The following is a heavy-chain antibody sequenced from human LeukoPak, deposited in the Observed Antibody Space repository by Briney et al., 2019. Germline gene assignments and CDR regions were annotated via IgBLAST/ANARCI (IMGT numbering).Heavy chain of an antibody. CDR1: GGSFSGYY. CDR3: ARRWIQLSFDY. D-gene: IGHD5-18*01. CDR2: INHSGGT. V-gene: IGHV4-34*01. Sequence: SETLSLTCAVYGGSFSGYYWSWIRQPPGKGLEWIGEINHSGGTNYNPSLKSRVTISVDTSKNQFSLKLSSVTAADTAVYYCARRWIQLSFDYWGQGTLVTVSS. J-gene: IGHJ4*02.